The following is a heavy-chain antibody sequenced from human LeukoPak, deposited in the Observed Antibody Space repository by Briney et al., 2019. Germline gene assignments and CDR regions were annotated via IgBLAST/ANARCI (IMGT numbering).Heavy chain of an antibody. CDR2: ITADGTNK. CDR3: AREVELELPDY. D-gene: IGHD1-26*01. Sequence: GGSLRLSCAASGFTFSAYEMNWVRQAPGKGLEWVSYITADGTNKYDADSVKGRFTISRDNAKNSLYLQMNSLRVDDTAIYYCAREVELELPDYLGQGTLVTVSS. CDR1: GFTFSAYE. V-gene: IGHV3-48*03. J-gene: IGHJ4*02.